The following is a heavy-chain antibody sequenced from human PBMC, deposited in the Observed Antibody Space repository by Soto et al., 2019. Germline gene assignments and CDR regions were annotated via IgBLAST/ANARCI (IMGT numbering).Heavy chain of an antibody. J-gene: IGHJ5*02. V-gene: IGHV1-2*02. D-gene: IGHD4-17*01. CDR3: ARGVTDHYGSGDWFDP. CDR1: GYTFTAYY. Sequence: QVQLVQSGAEVKKPGASVTVSCKASGYTFTAYYIHWVRQAPGQGLEWMGWINPNNGGTTYAQKFQGRLTMTRDTSISTAYMELKRLTSDDTAVYYCARGVTDHYGSGDWFDPWGQGTLVTVSS. CDR2: INPNNGGT.